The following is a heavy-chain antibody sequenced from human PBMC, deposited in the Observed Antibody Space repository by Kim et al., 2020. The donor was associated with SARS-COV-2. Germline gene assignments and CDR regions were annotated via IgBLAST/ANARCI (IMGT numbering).Heavy chain of an antibody. D-gene: IGHD2-15*01. V-gene: IGHV1-3*01. CDR2: INAANGNT. J-gene: IGHJ5*02. CDR1: GNIFNRYV. Sequence: ASVKVSCKASGNIFNRYVMHWVRQAPGQSLEWMGWINAANGNTKYSQEFQGRVTITWDTSARTAYMDLSSLTSEDTAVYYCARGFCNDVNCFNWFDPWGQGTLVTVSS. CDR3: ARGFCNDVNCFNWFDP.